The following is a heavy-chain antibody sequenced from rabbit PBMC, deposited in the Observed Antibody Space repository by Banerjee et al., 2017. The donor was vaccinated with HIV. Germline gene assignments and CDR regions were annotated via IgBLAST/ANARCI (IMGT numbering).Heavy chain of an antibody. Sequence: QEQLEESGGDLVKPEGSLTLTCTASGFSFSSSCWICWVRQAPGKGLEWIAYIYPDYANTDYASWVNGRFTISLDNAQNTLYLQLNSLTAADTATYFCVSYDDYGDRNLWGQGTLVTVS. V-gene: IGHV1S45*01. D-gene: IGHD2-1*01. J-gene: IGHJ4*01. CDR1: GFSFSSSCW. CDR2: IYPDYANT. CDR3: VSYDDYGDRNL.